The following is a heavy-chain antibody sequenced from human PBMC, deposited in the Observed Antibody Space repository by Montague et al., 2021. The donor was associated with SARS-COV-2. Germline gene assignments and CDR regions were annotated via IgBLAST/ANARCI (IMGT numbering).Heavy chain of an antibody. D-gene: IGHD3-3*01. J-gene: IGHJ6*02. CDR2: IYYSGST. Sequence: SETLSLTCTVSGGSISSSSYYWSWVRQPPGKGLEWIGCIYYSGSTYYNPSLKSRVTISVDTSKNQFSLKLSSVTAADTAVYYCARDNAPSTTIVGVVIRQQNPRYYYYGMDVWGQGTTVTVSS. CDR3: ARDNAPSTTIVGVVIRQQNPRYYYYGMDV. CDR1: GGSISSSSYY. V-gene: IGHV4-39*07.